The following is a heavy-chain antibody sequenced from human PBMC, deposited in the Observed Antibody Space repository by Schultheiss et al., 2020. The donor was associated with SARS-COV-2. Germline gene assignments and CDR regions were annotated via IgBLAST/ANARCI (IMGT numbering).Heavy chain of an antibody. D-gene: IGHD4-17*01. CDR1: GFTFSSYA. J-gene: IGHJ4*02. Sequence: GESLKISCAASGFTFSSYAMSWVRQAPGKGLEWVSAISGSGGSTYYADSVKGRFTISRDNSKNTLYLQMGSLRAEDMAVYYCTTGGLRYYFDYWGQGTLVTVSS. CDR3: TTGGLRYYFDY. V-gene: IGHV3-23*01. CDR2: ISGSGGST.